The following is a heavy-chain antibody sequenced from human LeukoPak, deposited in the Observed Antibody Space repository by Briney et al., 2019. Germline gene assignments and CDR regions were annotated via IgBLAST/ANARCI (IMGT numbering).Heavy chain of an antibody. V-gene: IGHV3-53*01. D-gene: IGHD4-23*01. CDR1: GFTVSSNY. CDR2: IYSGGST. CDR3: ARDRGGSY. J-gene: IGHJ4*02. Sequence: GGSLRLSCAASGFTVSSNYMSWVRQAPGKGLEWVSVIYSGGSTYYADSVKGRFTISRDNAKNSLSLQMNSLRAEDTAVYFCARDRGGSYWGQGALVTVSS.